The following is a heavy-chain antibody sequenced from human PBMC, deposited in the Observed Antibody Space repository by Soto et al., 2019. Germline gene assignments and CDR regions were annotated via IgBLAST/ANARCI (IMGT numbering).Heavy chain of an antibody. CDR1: GFTFKHNA. CDR3: AREGIAESGPNYYDF. D-gene: IGHD6-13*01. V-gene: IGHV3-30-3*01. CDR2: ISNDGSTK. Sequence: QVQLVESGGGVVQPGRSLTIFCTASGFTFKHNAMHWIRQAPAKGLEWVADISNDGSTKNYADSVKGRFTISRDNSKNTLSLQMSALKGEDTATYYCAREGIAESGPNYYDFWGQGTLVAVSS. J-gene: IGHJ4*02.